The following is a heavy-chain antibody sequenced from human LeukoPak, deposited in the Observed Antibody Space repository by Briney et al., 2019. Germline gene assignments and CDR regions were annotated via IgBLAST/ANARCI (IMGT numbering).Heavy chain of an antibody. V-gene: IGHV3-30*02. CDR3: AREFDRYSGRAGVSYFDY. J-gene: IGHJ4*02. D-gene: IGHD1-26*01. CDR1: GFTFSSYG. CDR2: IRYDGSNK. Sequence: GGSLRLSCAASGFTFSSYGMHWVRQAPGKGLEWVAFIRYDGSNKYYADSVKGRFTISRDNAKNSLYLQMNSLRAEDTAVYYCAREFDRYSGRAGVSYFDYWGQGTLVTVSS.